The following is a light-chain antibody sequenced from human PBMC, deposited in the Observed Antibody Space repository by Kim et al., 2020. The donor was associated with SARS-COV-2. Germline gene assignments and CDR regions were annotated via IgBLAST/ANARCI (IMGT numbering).Light chain of an antibody. CDR3: QQGSSTPWT. CDR1: QSISSY. Sequence: ASVGDRVTITCRASQSISSYLNWYQQIPGKAPKLLISAISNLQSGVPSRFSGSGSGTDFTLTISSLQPEDFAAYYCQQGSSTPWTFGQGTKVDIK. V-gene: IGKV1-39*01. J-gene: IGKJ1*01. CDR2: AIS.